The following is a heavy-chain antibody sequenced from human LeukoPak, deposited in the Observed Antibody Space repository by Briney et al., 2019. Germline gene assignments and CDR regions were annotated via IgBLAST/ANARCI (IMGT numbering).Heavy chain of an antibody. CDR2: IYSGGST. V-gene: IGHV3-53*01. CDR3: ARDNRMSGYYAYAFDI. J-gene: IGHJ3*02. D-gene: IGHD3-3*01. CDR1: GFTVSSNY. Sequence: PGGSLRLSCAASGFTVSSNYMSWVRQAPGKGLEWVSVIYSGGSTYYADSVEGRFTISRDNSKNTLYLQMNSLRAEDTAVYYCARDNRMSGYYAYAFDIWGQGTMVTVSS.